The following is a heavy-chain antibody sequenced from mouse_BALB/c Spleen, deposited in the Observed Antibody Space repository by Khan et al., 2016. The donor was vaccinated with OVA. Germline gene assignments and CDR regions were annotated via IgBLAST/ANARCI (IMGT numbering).Heavy chain of an antibody. CDR2: IYLGDGDT. CDR3: ASYRYDYFDY. J-gene: IGHJ2*01. D-gene: IGHD2-14*01. CDR1: GYTFTTYW. Sequence: VQLQQSGAELARPGASVKLSCKASGYTFTTYWMQWVKQRPGQGLEWIGTIYLGDGDTRYTQNFKGKATLTADKSSSTAYMQLSSLTSEDSAVYYCASYRYDYFDYWGQGTTLTVSS. V-gene: IGHV1-87*01.